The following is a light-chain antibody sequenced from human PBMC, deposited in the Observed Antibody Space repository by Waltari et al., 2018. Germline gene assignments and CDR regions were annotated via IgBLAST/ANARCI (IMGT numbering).Light chain of an antibody. CDR2: ISSPGSL. Sequence: QLVLTQPSSASAPLGASVRLTCSVTGGHSSYAVEWHQQRPEKGPRFLLKISSPGSLSKGDVVPARLSGSSSGPGRSLNISTLPSEDEGDYSCQTWRSGPPVVFGGGTKLTVL. J-gene: IGLJ2*01. CDR1: GGHSSYA. CDR3: QTWRSGPPVV. V-gene: IGLV4-69*01.